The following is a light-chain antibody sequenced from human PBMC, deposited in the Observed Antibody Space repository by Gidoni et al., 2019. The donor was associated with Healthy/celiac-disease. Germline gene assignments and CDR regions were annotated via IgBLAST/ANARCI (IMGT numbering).Light chain of an antibody. J-gene: IGLJ2*01. CDR2: YDS. Sequence: SSVLTQPPSVSVAPGKTARITCGGNNIGSKSVHWYQQKPGQAPVLVIYYDSDRPSGIPERFSGSNSGNTATLTISRVEAGDEADYYCQVWDSSSDHRRVFGGGTKLTVL. V-gene: IGLV3-21*04. CDR3: QVWDSSSDHRRV. CDR1: NIGSKS.